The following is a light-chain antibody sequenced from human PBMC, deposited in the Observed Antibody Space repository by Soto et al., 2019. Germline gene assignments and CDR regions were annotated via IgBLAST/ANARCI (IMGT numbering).Light chain of an antibody. Sequence: DIQMTQSPSSLSASVGDRVTITCRASQSISSYLNWYQQKPGKAPKLLIYAASSLQSGVPSRFSGSGSGTDFTLTISSLQPEDFATYYCQQSYSTPIIFGQGTRLEMK. CDR1: QSISSY. CDR2: AAS. J-gene: IGKJ5*01. V-gene: IGKV1-39*01. CDR3: QQSYSTPII.